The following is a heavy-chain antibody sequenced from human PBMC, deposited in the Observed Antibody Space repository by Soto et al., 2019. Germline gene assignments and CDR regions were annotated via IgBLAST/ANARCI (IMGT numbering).Heavy chain of an antibody. Sequence: SETLSLTCTVSGGSISSSSYYWGWIRQPPGKGLEWIGSIYYSGNTYYNPSLKSRVTISVDTSKNQFSLKLSSVTAADTAVYYCARGPDYGDYYFDYWGQGTLVTVSS. D-gene: IGHD4-17*01. CDR3: ARGPDYGDYYFDY. CDR2: IYYSGNT. CDR1: GGSISSSSYY. V-gene: IGHV4-39*01. J-gene: IGHJ4*02.